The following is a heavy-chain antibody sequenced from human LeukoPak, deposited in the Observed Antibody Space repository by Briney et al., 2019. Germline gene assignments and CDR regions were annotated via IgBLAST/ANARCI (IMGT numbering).Heavy chain of an antibody. CDR3: AADRGGTTIFGVVIPDRGAFDI. J-gene: IGHJ3*02. CDR1: GFTFTSSA. Sequence: SVKVSCKASGFTFTSSAVQWVRQARGQRLEWIGWIVVGSGNTNYAQKFQERVTITRDMSTSTAYMELSSLRSEDTAVYYCAADRGGTTIFGVVIPDRGAFDIWGQGTMVTVSS. V-gene: IGHV1-58*01. D-gene: IGHD3-3*01. CDR2: IVVGSGNT.